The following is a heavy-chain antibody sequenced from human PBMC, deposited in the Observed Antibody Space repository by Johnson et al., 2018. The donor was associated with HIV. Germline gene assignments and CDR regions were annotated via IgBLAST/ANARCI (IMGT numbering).Heavy chain of an antibody. CDR2: ISYDGDNE. CDR1: GFTFSNYG. CDR3: ARVKDPDAFDI. J-gene: IGHJ3*02. Sequence: QVQLVESGGGLVQPGRSLRLSCSASGFTFSNYGMQWVRQAPGKGLEWVAVISYDGDNEYYADSVKRRFTISRDNAKNSLYLQMKRLRAEATAVYYCARVKDPDAFDIWGQGTMVTVSS. V-gene: IGHV3-30*03.